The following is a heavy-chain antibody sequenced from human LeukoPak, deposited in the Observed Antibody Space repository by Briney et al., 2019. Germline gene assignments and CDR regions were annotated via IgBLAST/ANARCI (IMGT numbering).Heavy chain of an antibody. V-gene: IGHV3-21*05. CDR2: ITSGGSDI. Sequence: NPGGSLRLSCGASGFGFSAAAMHWVRQAPGKGLEWVSYITSGGSDIAYADSVKGRFTISRDNANNTLFLQMSSLRVEDTAVYYCARLITYGGRDYWDQGTLVTVSS. D-gene: IGHD4-23*01. J-gene: IGHJ4*02. CDR1: GFGFSAAA. CDR3: ARLITYGGRDY.